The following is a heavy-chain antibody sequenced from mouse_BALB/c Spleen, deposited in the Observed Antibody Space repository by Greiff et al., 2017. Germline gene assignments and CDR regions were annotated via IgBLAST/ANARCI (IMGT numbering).Heavy chain of an antibody. V-gene: IGHV1-7*01. CDR2: INPSTGYT. J-gene: IGHJ4*01. D-gene: IGHD1-1*01. Sequence: QVQLKQSGAELAKPGASVKMSCKASGYTFTSYWMHWVKQRPGQGLEWIGYINPSTGYTEYNQKFKDKATLTADKSSSTAYMQLSSLTSEDSAVYYCARGGTTVVGYYAMDYWGQGTSVTVSS. CDR1: GYTFTSYW. CDR3: ARGGTTVVGYYAMDY.